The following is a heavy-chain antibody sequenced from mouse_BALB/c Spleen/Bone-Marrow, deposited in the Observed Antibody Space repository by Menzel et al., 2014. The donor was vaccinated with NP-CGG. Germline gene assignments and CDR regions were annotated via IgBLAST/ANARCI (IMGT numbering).Heavy chain of an antibody. Sequence: EVQGVESGGGLVKPGGSLKLSCAASGFTFSSYTMSWVRQTPEKRLEWVATISSGGSYTYYPDSVKGRFTISRDNAKNTLYLQMSSLKSEDTAMYYWTRDGKGNYDYAMDYWGRGASGTVSS. D-gene: IGHD2-1*01. CDR1: GFTFSSYT. CDR2: ISSGGSYT. J-gene: IGHJ4*01. V-gene: IGHV5-6-4*01. CDR3: TRDGKGNYDYAMDY.